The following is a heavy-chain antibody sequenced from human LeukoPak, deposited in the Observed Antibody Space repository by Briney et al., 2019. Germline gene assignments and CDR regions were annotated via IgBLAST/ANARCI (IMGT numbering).Heavy chain of an antibody. CDR1: GGSISSYY. J-gene: IGHJ5*02. Sequence: PSETLSLTCTVSGGSISSYYWSWIRQPAGKGLEWIGRIYTSGSTNYKPSLKSRDTMSVDTSKNQFSLKLSSVTAADTAVYYCARDRRSKYRQYCSSTSCYNWFDPWGQGTLVTVSS. V-gene: IGHV4-4*07. CDR3: ARDRRSKYRQYCSSTSCYNWFDP. CDR2: IYTSGST. D-gene: IGHD2-2*01.